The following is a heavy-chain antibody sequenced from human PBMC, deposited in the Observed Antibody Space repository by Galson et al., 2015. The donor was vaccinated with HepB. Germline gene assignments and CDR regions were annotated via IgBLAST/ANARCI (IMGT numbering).Heavy chain of an antibody. V-gene: IGHV4-59*01. CDR3: AKSSEAFDP. CDR1: GGPIDGYY. Sequence: LTCTVSGGPIDGYYWSWIRQPPGKGLEWIGYTYSDGSTDYNPSLTGRVTISVDTSKNQFSLKMTSLITADTAIYYCAKSSEAFDPWGQGTLVTVSS. D-gene: IGHD3-16*02. J-gene: IGHJ5*02. CDR2: TYSDGST.